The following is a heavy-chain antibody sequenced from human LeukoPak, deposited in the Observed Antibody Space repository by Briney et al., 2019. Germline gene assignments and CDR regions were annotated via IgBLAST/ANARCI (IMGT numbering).Heavy chain of an antibody. CDR2: IYYSGST. V-gene: IGHV4-39*07. Sequence: SETLSLTCTVSGGSISSSSYYWGWIRQPPGKGLEWIGSIYYSGSTYYNPSLKSRVTISVDTSKNQFSLKLSSVTAADTAVYYCARRRQGRWLQQATYNWFDPWGQGTLVTVSS. D-gene: IGHD5-24*01. CDR3: ARRRQGRWLQQATYNWFDP. CDR1: GGSISSSSYY. J-gene: IGHJ5*02.